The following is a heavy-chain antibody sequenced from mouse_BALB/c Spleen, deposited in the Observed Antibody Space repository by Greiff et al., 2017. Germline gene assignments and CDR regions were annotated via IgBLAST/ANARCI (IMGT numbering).Heavy chain of an antibody. CDR1: GFTFTDYY. V-gene: IGHV7-3*02. D-gene: IGHD2-4*01. Sequence: EVMLVESGGGLVQPGGSLRLSCATSGFTFTDYYMSWVRQPPGKALEWLGFIRNKANGYTTEYSASVKGRFTISRDNSQSILYLQMNTLRAEDSATYYCARVTMITTGFAYWGQGTLVTVSA. J-gene: IGHJ3*01. CDR3: ARVTMITTGFAY. CDR2: IRNKANGYTT.